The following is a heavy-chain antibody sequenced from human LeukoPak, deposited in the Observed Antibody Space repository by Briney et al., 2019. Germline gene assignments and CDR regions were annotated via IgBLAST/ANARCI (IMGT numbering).Heavy chain of an antibody. J-gene: IGHJ4*02. CDR3: AAEGYCSSTSCYG. V-gene: IGHV3-30*03. D-gene: IGHD2-2*01. Sequence: PGRSLRLSCAASGFTFSSYGMHWVRQAPGKGLEWVAVISYDGSNKYYADSVKGRFTISRDNSKNTLYLQMNSLRAEDTAVYYCAAEGYCSSTSCYGWGQGTLVTVSS. CDR1: GFTFSSYG. CDR2: ISYDGSNK.